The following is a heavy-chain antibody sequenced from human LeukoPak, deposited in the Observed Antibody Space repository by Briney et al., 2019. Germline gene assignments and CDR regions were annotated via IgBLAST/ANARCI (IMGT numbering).Heavy chain of an antibody. Sequence: PSETLSLTCTVSGGSISSGDYYWTWIRQHPGKGLEWIGHIHYSGTTYYNPSLQSRVTISPDTSKNQFSLNLNSVTAADTAVYYCAGGRDAYKTGYWGQGTLVTVSS. D-gene: IGHD5-24*01. V-gene: IGHV4-31*03. J-gene: IGHJ4*02. CDR1: GGSISSGDYY. CDR2: IHYSGTT. CDR3: AGGRDAYKTGY.